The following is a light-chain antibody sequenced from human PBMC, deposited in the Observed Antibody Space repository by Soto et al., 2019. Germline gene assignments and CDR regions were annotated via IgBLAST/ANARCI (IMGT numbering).Light chain of an antibody. CDR3: HQRINSPRT. J-gene: IGKJ4*01. CDR1: QSVRTY. CDR2: DAS. V-gene: IGKV3-11*01. Sequence: EIVLTQSPATLSLFPGERATLSCRASQSVRTYLACYQQKPGQAPRLLISDASKKTTGIPDRFSGSGSGTDFTLTISSLEDEDSAVYYYHQRINSPRTFGGGSKVEIK.